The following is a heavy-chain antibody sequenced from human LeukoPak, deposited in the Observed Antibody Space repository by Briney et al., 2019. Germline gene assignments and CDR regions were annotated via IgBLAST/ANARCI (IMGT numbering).Heavy chain of an antibody. V-gene: IGHV3-23*01. J-gene: IGHJ4*02. CDR2: ISGSGGST. D-gene: IGHD1/OR15-1a*01. CDR3: AKGDQLGHPFDY. Sequence: SGGSLRLSCAASGFTFSSYAMSWVRQAPGKGLEWVSAISGSGGSTYYADSVKGRFTISRDNSKNTLYLQMNNLRAEDTAVYYCAKGDQLGHPFDYWGQGTLVTVSS. CDR1: GFTFSSYA.